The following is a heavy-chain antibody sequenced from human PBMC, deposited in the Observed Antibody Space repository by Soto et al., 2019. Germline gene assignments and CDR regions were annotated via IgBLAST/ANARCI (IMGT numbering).Heavy chain of an antibody. CDR3: ANPPPTMESTIYYYYGMDV. CDR1: GFTFSNYA. V-gene: IGHV3-23*01. Sequence: GGSLRLSCAASGFTFSNYAMTWVRQAPGKGLEWVSAISGSGGSTYYADSVKGRFTISRDNSKNTLYLQMDSLRAEDTAVYYCANPPPTMESTIYYYYGMDVWGQGTTVTFSS. D-gene: IGHD1-26*01. CDR2: ISGSGGST. J-gene: IGHJ6*02.